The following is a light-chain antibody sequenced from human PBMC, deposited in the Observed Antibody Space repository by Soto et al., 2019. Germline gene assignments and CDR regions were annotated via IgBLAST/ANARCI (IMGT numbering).Light chain of an antibody. CDR3: NSYTSSSTWV. CDR2: DVS. J-gene: IGLJ3*02. Sequence: QSVLTQPASVSGSPGQSITISCTGTSSDVGSYNYVFWYQQNPGKAPKLMLYDVSNRPSGVSNRFSGSKSGNTASLTISGLQAEDEADYYCNSYTSSSTWVFGGGTKLTVL. CDR1: SSDVGSYNY. V-gene: IGLV2-14*03.